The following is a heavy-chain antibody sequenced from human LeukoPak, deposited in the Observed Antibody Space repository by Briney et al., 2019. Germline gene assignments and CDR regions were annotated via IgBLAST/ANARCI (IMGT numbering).Heavy chain of an antibody. Sequence: ASVKDSCKTSGYTFTGYFMHWVRPAPRQGLEWMGWINPNSGGTNYAQRFQGRVTMTRDTSISTAYMELSRLRSDDTAVYYCASGIDYYDDSGYYPGNYWGQGTLATVSS. CDR3: ASGIDYYDDSGYYPGNY. J-gene: IGHJ4*02. CDR2: INPNSGGT. D-gene: IGHD3-22*01. CDR1: GYTFTGYF. V-gene: IGHV1-2*02.